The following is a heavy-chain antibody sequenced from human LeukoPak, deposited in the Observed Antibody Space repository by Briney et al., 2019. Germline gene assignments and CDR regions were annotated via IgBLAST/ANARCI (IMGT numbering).Heavy chain of an antibody. Sequence: GRYLRLSCAASGFALSDHYMSWIRQAPGKGLEWVASISSGDNFIFYGDSVKGRFTISRDNAKNSVFLQMNSLRVEDTAVYYCARGRDYFDHWGQGTLVTAPS. CDR3: ARGRDYFDH. V-gene: IGHV3-11*01. J-gene: IGHJ4*02. CDR2: ISSGDNFI. CDR1: GFALSDHY.